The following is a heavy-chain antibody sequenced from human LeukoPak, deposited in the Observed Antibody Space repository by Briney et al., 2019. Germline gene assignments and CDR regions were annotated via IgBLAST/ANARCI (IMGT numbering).Heavy chain of an antibody. CDR2: IYPGDSDT. CDR3: ARGHCSGGSCQGLFDY. J-gene: IGHJ4*02. Sequence: GESLQISCKGSGYSFTSYWIGWVRQLPGKGLEWMGIIYPGDSDTRYSPSFQGQVTISADKSISTAYLQWSSLKASDTAMYYCARGHCSGGSCQGLFDYWGQGTLVTVSS. V-gene: IGHV5-51*01. CDR1: GYSFTSYW. D-gene: IGHD2-15*01.